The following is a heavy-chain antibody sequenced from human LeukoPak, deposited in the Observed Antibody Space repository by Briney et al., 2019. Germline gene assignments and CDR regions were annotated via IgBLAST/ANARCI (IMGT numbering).Heavy chain of an antibody. V-gene: IGHV3-48*03. J-gene: IGHJ4*02. CDR3: ARARLWYSFDS. CDR1: GFTFSDYE. CDR2: ISSNGRTT. D-gene: IGHD3-10*01. Sequence: PGGSLRLSCVVSGFTFSDYEMNRVRQAPGQGLEWVSYISSNGRTTFHADSVKGRFTTSRDDTKNSLYLQMNSLRVEDTGFYYCARARLWYSFDSWGQGTLVTVSS.